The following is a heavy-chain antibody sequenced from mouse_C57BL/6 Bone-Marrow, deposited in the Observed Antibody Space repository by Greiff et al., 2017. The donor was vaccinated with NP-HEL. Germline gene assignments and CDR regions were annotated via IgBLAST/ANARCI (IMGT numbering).Heavy chain of an antibody. D-gene: IGHD2-5*01. J-gene: IGHJ2*01. V-gene: IGHV1-22*01. CDR1: GYTFTDYN. CDR2: INPNNGGT. Sequence: VQLQQSGPELVKPGASVKMSCKASGYTFTDYNMHWVKQSHGKSLEWIGYINPNNGGTSYNQKFKGKATLTVNKSSSTAYMELRSLTSEDSAVYYCAREKPTIVTVHFDYWGQGTTLTVSS. CDR3: AREKPTIVTVHFDY.